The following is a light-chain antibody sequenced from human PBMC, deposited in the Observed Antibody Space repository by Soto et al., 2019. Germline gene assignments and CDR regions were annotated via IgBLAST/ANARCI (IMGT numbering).Light chain of an antibody. J-gene: IGKJ2*01. CDR3: QQYDNLHT. CDR1: QDISNY. CDR2: DAS. V-gene: IGKV1-33*01. Sequence: IQMTQYPSSLSASVGDRVTITCQASQDISNYLNWYQQKPGKAPKLLIYDASNLETGVPSRFSGSGSGTDFTFTISSLQPEDIATYYCQQYDNLHTFGQGTKVDIK.